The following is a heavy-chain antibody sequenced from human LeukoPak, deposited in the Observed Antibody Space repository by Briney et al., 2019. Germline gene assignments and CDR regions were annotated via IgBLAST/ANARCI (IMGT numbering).Heavy chain of an antibody. J-gene: IGHJ4*02. CDR3: ARRPAAYYGSGSSPFSFDY. Sequence: GESLKISCKGSGYSFTNYWIDWVRQMPGKGLEWMGIIYPGDSDTRYSPSFQGLVTISADKSISTAYLQWSSLKASDTAMYYCARRPAAYYGSGSSPFSFDYWGQGTLVTVSS. CDR2: IYPGDSDT. CDR1: GYSFTNYW. D-gene: IGHD3-10*01. V-gene: IGHV5-51*01.